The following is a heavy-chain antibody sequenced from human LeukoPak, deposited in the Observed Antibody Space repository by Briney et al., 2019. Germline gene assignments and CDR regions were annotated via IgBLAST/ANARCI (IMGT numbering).Heavy chain of an antibody. CDR2: IYYSGSN. CDR1: GYSINSGYY. D-gene: IGHD3-3*01. CDR3: ARGFGVVIIGFDY. Sequence: SETLSLTCTVSGYSINSGYYRSWIRQPPGKRLEGIGSIYYSGSNHFHPTLKSRLTISIDKSKNQISLQLNSVTAADAAVFYCARGFGVVIIGFDYWGEGTLVTVSS. J-gene: IGHJ4*02. V-gene: IGHV4-38-2*02.